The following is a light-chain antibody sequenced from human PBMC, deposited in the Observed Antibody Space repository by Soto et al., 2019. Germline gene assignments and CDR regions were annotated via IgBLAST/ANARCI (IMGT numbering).Light chain of an antibody. J-gene: IGLJ2*01. Sequence: QSVLTQPPSASGAPGLRVTISCSGSSSNIGSNTVNWYQQVPGAAPKLLIHSDNQRPSGIPGRFSGSRSGASASLAITGLQSDDEAYYYCTAWDDTVSGPVLGGGTKLTVL. CDR1: SSNIGSNT. V-gene: IGLV1-44*01. CDR2: SDN. CDR3: TAWDDTVSGPV.